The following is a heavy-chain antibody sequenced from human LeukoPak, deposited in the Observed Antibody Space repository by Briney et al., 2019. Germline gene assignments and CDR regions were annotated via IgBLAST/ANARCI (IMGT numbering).Heavy chain of an antibody. Sequence: SETLSLTCTVSGGSISSYSWNWIRQPPGRGLEWIGYIYYIGNTNYNPSLKSRVTISLDTSKNQFSLRLNSVTTADTAVYYCARGFDNSSGRPDYWGQGTLVTVSS. CDR3: ARGFDNSSGRPDY. J-gene: IGHJ4*02. CDR2: IYYIGNT. D-gene: IGHD6-6*01. CDR1: GGSISSYS. V-gene: IGHV4-59*01.